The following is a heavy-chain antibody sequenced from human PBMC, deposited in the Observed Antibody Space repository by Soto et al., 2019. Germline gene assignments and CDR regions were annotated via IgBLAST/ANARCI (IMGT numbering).Heavy chain of an antibody. D-gene: IGHD3-10*01. CDR3: ARETLARGYYYYYCMDD. CDR1: GGSVSSGSYY. V-gene: IGHV4-61*01. J-gene: IGHJ6*02. Sequence: SETLSLTCTVSGGSVSSGSYYWSWIRQPPGKGLEWIGYIYYSGSTNYNPSLKSRVTISVDTSKNQFSLKLSSVTAADTAVYYCARETLARGYYYYYCMDDLGQGTTVTVSS. CDR2: IYYSGST.